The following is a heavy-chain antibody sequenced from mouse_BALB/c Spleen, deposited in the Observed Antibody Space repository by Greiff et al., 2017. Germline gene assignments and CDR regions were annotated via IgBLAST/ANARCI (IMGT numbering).Heavy chain of an antibody. Sequence: VQLKESGPELVKPGASVKMSCKASGYTFTSYVMHWVKQKPGQGLEWIGYINPYNDGTKYNEKFKGKATLTSDKSSSTAYMELSSLTSEDSAVYYCAKDYDYDDYFDYWGQGTTLTVSS. J-gene: IGHJ2*01. D-gene: IGHD2-4*01. CDR1: GYTFTSYV. V-gene: IGHV1-14*01. CDR2: INPYNDGT. CDR3: AKDYDYDDYFDY.